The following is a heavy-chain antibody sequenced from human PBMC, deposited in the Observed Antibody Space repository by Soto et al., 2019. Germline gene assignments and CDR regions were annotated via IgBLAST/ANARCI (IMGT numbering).Heavy chain of an antibody. D-gene: IGHD1-26*01. CDR3: ARHSGVSGTLSYYFDH. CDR2: IHYSGIT. J-gene: IGHJ4*02. Sequence: PSETLSLTCTVSGGSIGSYHWSWVRPPPGKGLEWIGYIHYSGITNYNPSLKSRVTISVDTSKNQFSLKLSSVTAADTAVYYCARHSGVSGTLSYYFDHWGQGTLVTVSS. CDR1: GGSIGSYH. V-gene: IGHV4-59*08.